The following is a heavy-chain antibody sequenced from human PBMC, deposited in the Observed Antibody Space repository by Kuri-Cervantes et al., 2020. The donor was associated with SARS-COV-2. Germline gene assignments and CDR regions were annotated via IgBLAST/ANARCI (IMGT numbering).Heavy chain of an antibody. CDR2: TWYDENK. V-gene: IGHV3-33*08. CDR1: GFSLSDYW. D-gene: IGHD5-12*01. CDR3: ARDSPNAMTVASAFDI. Sequence: GESLKISCAASGFSLSDYWMSWVRQPPGKGLEWVAVTWYDENKYYGDSVKGRFTISRDNSKSTVYLQMNSLTADDTAVYYCARDSPNAMTVASAFDIWGQGTMVTVSS. J-gene: IGHJ3*02.